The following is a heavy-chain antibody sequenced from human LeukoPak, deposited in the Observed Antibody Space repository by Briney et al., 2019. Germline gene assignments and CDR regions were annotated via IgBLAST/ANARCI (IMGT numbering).Heavy chain of an antibody. D-gene: IGHD5-12*01. Sequence: SETLSLTCTVSGGSISSYYWSWIRQPAGKGLEWIGRIYTGGSTNYNPSLKSRVTTSVDTSKNQFSLKLSSVTAADTAVYYCARDGYSGYDWPQYFDYWGQGTLVTVSS. CDR3: ARDGYSGYDWPQYFDY. V-gene: IGHV4-4*07. J-gene: IGHJ4*02. CDR2: IYTGGST. CDR1: GGSISSYY.